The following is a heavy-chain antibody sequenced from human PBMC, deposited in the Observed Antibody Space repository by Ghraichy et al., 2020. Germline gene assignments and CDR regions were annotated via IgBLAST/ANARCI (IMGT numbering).Heavy chain of an antibody. V-gene: IGHV4-38-2*02. CDR3: VRDPGYTNNWDNN. D-gene: IGHD6-13*01. CDR2: IYHSGTA. Sequence: SQTLSLTCTVSGYSISSGYYWGWIRQPPGKGLEWIASIYHSGTAYYNPSLKSRLTISLDTSENRLSLRLSSVAAADTAMYYCVRDPGYTNNWDNNWGQGILVTVSS. CDR1: GYSISSGYY. J-gene: IGHJ5*02.